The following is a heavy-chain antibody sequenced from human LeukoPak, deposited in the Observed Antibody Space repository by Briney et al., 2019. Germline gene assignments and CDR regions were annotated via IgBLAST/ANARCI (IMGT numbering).Heavy chain of an antibody. CDR3: ARDRSSGWYRNSFDY. D-gene: IGHD6-19*01. CDR1: GFTFSTYN. Sequence: GGSLRLSCAASGFTFSTYNMNWVRQAPGKGLEWVSSISSSSSYIYYADSVKGRFTISRDNAKNPLYLQMNSLRAEDTAVYYCARDRSSGWYRNSFDYWGQGTLVTVSS. J-gene: IGHJ4*02. CDR2: ISSSSSYI. V-gene: IGHV3-21*01.